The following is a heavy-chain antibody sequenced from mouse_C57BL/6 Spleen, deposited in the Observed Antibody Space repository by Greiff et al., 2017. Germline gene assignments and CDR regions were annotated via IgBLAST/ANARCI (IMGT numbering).Heavy chain of an antibody. CDR3: ARDGTTVVASYWYFDV. CDR1: GYAFSSYW. J-gene: IGHJ1*03. CDR2: IYPGDGDT. D-gene: IGHD1-1*01. V-gene: IGHV1-80*01. Sequence: VQLQQSGAELVKPGASVKISCKASGYAFSSYWMNWVKQRPGKGLEWIGQIYPGDGDTNYNGKFKGKATLTADKSSSTAYMQLSSLTSEDSAVYFCARDGTTVVASYWYFDVWGTGTTVTVSS.